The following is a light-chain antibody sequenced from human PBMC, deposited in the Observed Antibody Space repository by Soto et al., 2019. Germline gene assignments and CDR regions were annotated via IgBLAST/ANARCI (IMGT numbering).Light chain of an antibody. V-gene: IGLV1-44*01. CDR1: SSNIGSRT. J-gene: IGLJ2*01. Sequence: QAVVTQPPSASGTPGQRVTISCSGSSSNIGSRTVSWYQHLPGTAPKLVIYTTNQRPSGVPDRFSGSKSGASASLAINDLQSEDEADYYCAAWDDSLNGPIFGGGTKLTVL. CDR3: AAWDDSLNGPI. CDR2: TTN.